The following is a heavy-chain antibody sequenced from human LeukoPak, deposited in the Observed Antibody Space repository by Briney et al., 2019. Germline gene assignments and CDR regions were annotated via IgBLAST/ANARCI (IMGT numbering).Heavy chain of an antibody. V-gene: IGHV3-7*03. CDR3: ARSLDY. J-gene: IGHJ4*02. Sequence: GGSLRLSCAASGFTFSNSGMNWVRQAPGKGLEWVANINKDGSEKYYVDSVKGRSTISRDNAKNSLYLQMNNLRAEDTAVFYCARSLDYWGQGTLVTVSS. CDR2: INKDGSEK. CDR1: GFTFSNSG.